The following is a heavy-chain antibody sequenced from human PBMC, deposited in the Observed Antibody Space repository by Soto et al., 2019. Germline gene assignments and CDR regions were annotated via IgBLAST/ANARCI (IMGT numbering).Heavy chain of an antibody. J-gene: IGHJ6*02. CDR2: IMPIFRTP. V-gene: IGHV1-69*12. Sequence: QVKLEQSGAEVKKPGSSVKVSCKASGGTFSNSAISWVRQAPGQGLEWMGGIMPIFRTPDYAQKFQGRVTLTADESARTAYMEVSGLRTHDTAVYYCARNKVRLQFGGNNYYIMDLWDQGTRLTVSS. CDR3: ARNKVRLQFGGNNYYIMDL. CDR1: GGTFSNSA. D-gene: IGHD5-12*01.